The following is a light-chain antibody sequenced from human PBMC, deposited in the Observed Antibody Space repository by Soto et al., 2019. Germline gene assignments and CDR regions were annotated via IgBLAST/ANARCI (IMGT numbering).Light chain of an antibody. CDR3: QSYDSSLSGSV. Sequence: QPVLTQPPSVSGAPGQRITISCTGSSSNIGANYDVHWYQQLPGTAPKLLIYGNTNRPSGVADRFSGSKSGTSASLAITGLQAEDEADYYCQSYDSSLSGSVFGGGTKLTVL. CDR2: GNT. CDR1: SSNIGANYD. V-gene: IGLV1-40*01. J-gene: IGLJ2*01.